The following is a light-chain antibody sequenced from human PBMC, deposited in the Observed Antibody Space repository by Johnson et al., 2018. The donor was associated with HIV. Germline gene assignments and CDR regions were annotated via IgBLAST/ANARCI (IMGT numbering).Light chain of an antibody. CDR3: ATWDSSLSAVGYV. V-gene: IGLV1-44*01. CDR1: SSNIGSSP. CDR2: RNN. J-gene: IGLJ1*01. Sequence: QAVLTQPPSASGTPGQRVTISCSGSSSNIGSSPVNWYQQLPGTAPKLLIYRNNQRPSGVPDRFSGSKSGTSASLAISGLQAEDEADYYCATWDSSLSAVGYVFGTGTKVTVL.